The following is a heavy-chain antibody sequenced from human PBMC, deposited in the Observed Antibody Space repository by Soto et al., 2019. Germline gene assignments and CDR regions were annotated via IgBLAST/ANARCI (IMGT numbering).Heavy chain of an antibody. CDR3: VRGPNSGSFDI. J-gene: IGHJ3*02. D-gene: IGHD5-12*01. CDR2: IDTGRGNT. CDR1: GYAFSSYF. V-gene: IGHV1-3*04. Sequence: AQVNVSCKASGYAFSSYFIHWVRQAPGERLEWMGWIDTGRGNTQYPQKFQGRLTITRDTPASTVYLELSSLRSEDTAVYYCVRGPNSGSFDIWGRGTLVTVSS.